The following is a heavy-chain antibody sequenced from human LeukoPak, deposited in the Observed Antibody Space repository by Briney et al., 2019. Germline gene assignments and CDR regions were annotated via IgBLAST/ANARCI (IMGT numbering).Heavy chain of an antibody. CDR3: AKDRNVVVVAATADY. V-gene: IGHV3-30*02. CDR2: IRYDGSNK. CDR1: GFTFSSYG. Sequence: GGSLRLSCAASGFTFSSYGMHWVRQAPGKGLEWVAFIRYDGSNKYYADSVKGRFTISGDNSKNTLHLQMNSLRAEDTAVYYCAKDRNVVVVAATADYWGQGTLVTVSS. D-gene: IGHD2-15*01. J-gene: IGHJ4*02.